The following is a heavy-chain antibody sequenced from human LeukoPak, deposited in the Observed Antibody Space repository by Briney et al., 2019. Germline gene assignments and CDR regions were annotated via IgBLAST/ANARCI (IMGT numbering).Heavy chain of an antibody. CDR3: ARDYCSSTSCLFDY. Sequence: ASVKVSCKASGYTLTGYHMHWVRQAPGQGLEWMGRINPNSGDTNYAQKFQGRVTMTRDTSISTAYMELSRLRSDDTAVFYCARDYCSSTSCLFDYWGQGTLVTVSS. CDR2: INPNSGDT. CDR1: GYTLTGYH. V-gene: IGHV1-2*06. J-gene: IGHJ4*02. D-gene: IGHD2-2*01.